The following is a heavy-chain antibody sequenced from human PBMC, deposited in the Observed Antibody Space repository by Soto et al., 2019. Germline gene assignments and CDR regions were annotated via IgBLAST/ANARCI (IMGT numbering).Heavy chain of an antibody. CDR3: AKDRGSGSYAANYYYYGMDV. CDR1: GYSFISYW. CDR2: IYPGDSDT. Sequence: GESLKISCKGSGYSFISYWIGWVRQMPGKGLEWMGIIYPGDSDTRYSPSFQGQVTISADKSISTAYLQMNSLRAEDTALYYCAKDRGSGSYAANYYYYGMDVWGQGTTVTVSS. J-gene: IGHJ6*02. D-gene: IGHD3-10*01. V-gene: IGHV5-51*01.